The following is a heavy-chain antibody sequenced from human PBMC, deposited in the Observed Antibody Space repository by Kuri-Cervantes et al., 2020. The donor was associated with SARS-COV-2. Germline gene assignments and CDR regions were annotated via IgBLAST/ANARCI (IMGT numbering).Heavy chain of an antibody. D-gene: IGHD4-17*01. CDR1: GGTFSSYS. J-gene: IGHJ4*02. CDR2: IIPIFGTA. Sequence: SVKVSCKASGGTFSSYSISWVRQAPGQGLEWTGGIIPIFGTANYAQKFQGRVTITADESTSTAYMELSSLRSEDTAAYYCARPPEEGAVTTWGNDYWGQGTLVTVSS. V-gene: IGHV1-69*13. CDR3: ARPPEEGAVTTWGNDY.